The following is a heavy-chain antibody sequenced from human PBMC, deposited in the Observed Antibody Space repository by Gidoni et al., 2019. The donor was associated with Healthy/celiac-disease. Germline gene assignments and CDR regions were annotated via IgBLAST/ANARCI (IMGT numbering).Heavy chain of an antibody. V-gene: IGHV4-34*01. D-gene: IGHD4-17*01. CDR3: ARGADDYGDYGVFGSWFDP. CDR1: GGSFSGYY. Sequence: QVQLQQCGAGLLKPSETLSLTCAVYGGSFSGYYWSWIRQPPGKGLEWIGEINHSGSTNYNPALKSRVTISVDTSKNQFSLKLSSVTAADTAVYYCARGADDYGDYGVFGSWFDPWGQGTLVTVSS. J-gene: IGHJ5*02. CDR2: INHSGST.